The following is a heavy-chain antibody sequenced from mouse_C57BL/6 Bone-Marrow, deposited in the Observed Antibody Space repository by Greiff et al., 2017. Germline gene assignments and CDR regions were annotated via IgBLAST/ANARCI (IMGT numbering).Heavy chain of an antibody. CDR1: GYTFTSYD. J-gene: IGHJ1*03. V-gene: IGHV1-85*01. CDR3: ARLEFDGSSGDWYFDV. CDR2: IYPRDGST. D-gene: IGHD1-1*01. Sequence: LVESGPELVKPGASVKLSCKDSGYTFTSYDINWVKQRPGQGLEWIGWIYPRDGSTKYNEKFKGKATLTVDASSSTAYMELHSLTSEDSAVYFCARLEFDGSSGDWYFDVWGTGTTVTVSS.